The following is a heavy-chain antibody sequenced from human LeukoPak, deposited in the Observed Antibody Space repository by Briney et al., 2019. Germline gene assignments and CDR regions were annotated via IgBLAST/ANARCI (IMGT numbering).Heavy chain of an antibody. J-gene: IGHJ4*02. V-gene: IGHV4-59*12. CDR1: GGSISSYY. CDR2: IYYSGRT. CDR3: TSGAH. Sequence: SETLSLTCTVSGGSISSYYWSWIRQPPGKGLEWIGFIYYSGRTNYNPSLKSRLTISLDTSKNQFSLELNSMPAADTAVYFCTSGAHWGQGTLVTVSS.